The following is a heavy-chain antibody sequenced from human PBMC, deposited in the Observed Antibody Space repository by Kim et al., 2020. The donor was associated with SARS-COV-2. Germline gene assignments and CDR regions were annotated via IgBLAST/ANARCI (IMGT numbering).Heavy chain of an antibody. Sequence: GGSLRLSCAASGFTFSGSTIHWVRQASGKGLEWLGRIKIRPTTYATTYAASLKGRFTMSRDDSRDTAYLQMNSLETEDTAVYYCTRGVVGATDWFAPWGQGTLVTVSS. CDR3: TRGVVGATDWFAP. CDR1: GFTFSGST. J-gene: IGHJ5*02. D-gene: IGHD1-26*01. V-gene: IGHV3-73*01. CDR2: IKIRPTTYAT.